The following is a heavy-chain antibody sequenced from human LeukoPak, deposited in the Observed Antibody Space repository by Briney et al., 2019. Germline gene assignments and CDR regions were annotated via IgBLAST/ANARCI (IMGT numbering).Heavy chain of an antibody. V-gene: IGHV1-18*01. CDR3: ASGGCSGGSCYEDYYYYMDV. J-gene: IGHJ6*03. D-gene: IGHD2-15*01. CDR2: ISAYNGNT. Sequence: GASVKVSCKASGYTFTSYGISWVRQAPGQGLEWMGWISAYNGNTNYAQKFQGRVTITADKSTSTAYMELSSLRSEDTAVYYCASGGCSGGSCYEDYYYYMDVWGKGTTVIVSS. CDR1: GYTFTSYG.